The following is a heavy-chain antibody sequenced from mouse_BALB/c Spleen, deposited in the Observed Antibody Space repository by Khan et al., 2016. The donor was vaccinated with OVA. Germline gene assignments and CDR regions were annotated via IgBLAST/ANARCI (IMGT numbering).Heavy chain of an antibody. CDR1: GFSLTSYG. CDR3: AKNYDHDEGLAY. CDR2: IWSVGST. D-gene: IGHD2-4*01. V-gene: IGHV2-2*01. J-gene: IGHJ3*01. Sequence: VQLQESGPGLVQPSQSLSITCTVSGFSLTSYGVHWVRQSPGKGLEWLGVIWSVGSTDYNAAFISRLTISKDNSKSQAFLKMNSLQADDTAIYCCAKNYDHDEGLAYWGQGTLVTVSA.